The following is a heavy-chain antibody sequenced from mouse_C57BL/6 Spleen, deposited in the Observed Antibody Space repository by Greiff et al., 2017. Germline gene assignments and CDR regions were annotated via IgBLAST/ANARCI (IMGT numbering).Heavy chain of an antibody. CDR1: GFTFSDYG. J-gene: IGHJ1*03. CDR2: ISSGSSTI. D-gene: IGHD1-1*01. V-gene: IGHV5-17*01. Sequence: EVKVVESGGGLVKPGGSLKLSCAASGFTFSDYGMHWVRQAPEKGLEWVAYISSGSSTIYYADTVKGRFTISRDNAKNTLFLQMTSLRSEDTAMYYCARGDYGDEDYWYFDVWGTGTTVTVSS. CDR3: ARGDYGDEDYWYFDV.